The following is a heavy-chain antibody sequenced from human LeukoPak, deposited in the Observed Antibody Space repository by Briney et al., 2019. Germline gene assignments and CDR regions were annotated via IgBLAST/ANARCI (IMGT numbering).Heavy chain of an antibody. CDR1: GYTFTSYG. CDR3: AREPMVRGVIPLTGVFDI. CDR2: ISAYNGNT. D-gene: IGHD3-10*01. Sequence: ASVKVSCKASGYTFTSYGISWVRQAPGQGLEWMGWISAYNGNTNYAQKLQGRVTMTTDTSTSTAYMELRSLRSEDTAVYYCAREPMVRGVIPLTGVFDIWGQGTMVTVSS. J-gene: IGHJ3*02. V-gene: IGHV1-18*01.